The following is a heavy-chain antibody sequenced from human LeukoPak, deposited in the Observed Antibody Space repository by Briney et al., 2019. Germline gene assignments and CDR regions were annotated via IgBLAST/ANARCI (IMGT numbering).Heavy chain of an antibody. D-gene: IGHD3-10*01. CDR2: IYYGGNT. Sequence: SETLSLTCSVSGGSISSSSYYWGWIRQPPGKGLEWIGSIYYGGNTYYNPSLKSRVTISVDTSKNQFSLKLSSVTAADTAVYYCARLFLFGEFPDYFDYWGQGTLVTVSS. J-gene: IGHJ4*02. V-gene: IGHV4-39*01. CDR3: ARLFLFGEFPDYFDY. CDR1: GGSISSSSYY.